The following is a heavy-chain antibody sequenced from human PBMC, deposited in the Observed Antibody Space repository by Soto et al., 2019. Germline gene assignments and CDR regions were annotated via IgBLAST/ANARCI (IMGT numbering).Heavy chain of an antibody. V-gene: IGHV1-69*06. Sequence: VASVKVSCKASGGTFSSYAISWVRQAPGQGLEWMGGIIPIFGTANYAQKFQGRVTITADKSTSTAYMELSSLRSEDTAVYYCARVGYYDSSGYSYYFDYWGQGTLVTVSP. D-gene: IGHD3-22*01. CDR3: ARVGYYDSSGYSYYFDY. J-gene: IGHJ4*02. CDR2: IIPIFGTA. CDR1: GGTFSSYA.